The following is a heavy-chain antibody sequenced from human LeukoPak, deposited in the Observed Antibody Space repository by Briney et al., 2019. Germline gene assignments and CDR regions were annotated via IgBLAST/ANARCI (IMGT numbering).Heavy chain of an antibody. D-gene: IGHD3-22*01. CDR3: ARDTNDSSTP. CDR2: IYYSGST. CDR1: GCSISIGTYY. V-gene: IGHV4-39*07. Sequence: SQTLSLTCTVSGCSISIGTYYWGWIRQPPGKGLEWIGSIYYSGSTYYNPSLKSRVTISVDTSKNQFSLKLSSVTAADTAVYYCARDTNDSSTPWGQGTLVTVSS. J-gene: IGHJ5*02.